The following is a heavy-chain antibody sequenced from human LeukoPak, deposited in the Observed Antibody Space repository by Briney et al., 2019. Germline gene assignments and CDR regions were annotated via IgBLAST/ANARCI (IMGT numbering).Heavy chain of an antibody. Sequence: GRSLRLSCGASGFPFSSYGMHWVRQAPGKGLEWVAVISHDGSNKYYADSVKGRFTISRDNSKNTLYLQMNSLRAEDTAVYYCAKDCEVGYCSRNWGQGTLVTVSS. D-gene: IGHD2-2*01. J-gene: IGHJ4*02. V-gene: IGHV3-30*18. CDR1: GFPFSSYG. CDR3: AKDCEVGYCSRN. CDR2: ISHDGSNK.